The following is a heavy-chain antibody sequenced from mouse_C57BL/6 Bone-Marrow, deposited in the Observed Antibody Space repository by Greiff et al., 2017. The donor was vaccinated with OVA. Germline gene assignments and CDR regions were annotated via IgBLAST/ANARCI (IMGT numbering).Heavy chain of an antibody. J-gene: IGHJ3*01. CDR3: AREDGYYPY. D-gene: IGHD2-3*01. CDR2: IYPRSGNT. CDR1: GYTFTSYG. Sequence: VQVVESGAELARPGASVKLSCKASGYTFTSYGLSWVKQRTGQGLEWIGEIYPRSGNTYYNEKFKGKATLTADKSSSTAYMELRSLTSEDSAVYFCAREDGYYPYWGQGTLVTVSA. V-gene: IGHV1-81*01.